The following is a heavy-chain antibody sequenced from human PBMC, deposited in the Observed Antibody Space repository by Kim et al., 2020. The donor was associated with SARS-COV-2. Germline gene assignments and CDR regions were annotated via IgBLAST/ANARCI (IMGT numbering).Heavy chain of an antibody. V-gene: IGHV3-21*01. D-gene: IGHD5-12*01. Sequence: GGSLRLSCAASGFTFSSYSMNWVRQAPGKGLEWVSSISSSSYIYYADSVKGRFTISRDNAKNSLYLQMNSLRAEDTAVYYCARVNSAKWYGGYEKYFDYWGQGTLVTVSS. CDR1: GFTFSSYS. J-gene: IGHJ4*02. CDR3: ARVNSAKWYGGYEKYFDY. CDR2: ISSSSYI.